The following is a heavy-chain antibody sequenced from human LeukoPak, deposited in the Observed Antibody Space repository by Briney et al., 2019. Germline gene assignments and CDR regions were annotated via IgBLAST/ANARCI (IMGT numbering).Heavy chain of an antibody. CDR3: ARGSLHFDY. Sequence: SETLSLTCAVYGGSLSDYYWSWIRQSPGKGLEWIGRIYTSGSTNYNPSLKSRVTMSVDTSKNQFSLKLSSVTAADTAVYYCARGSLHFDYWGQGTLVTVSS. J-gene: IGHJ4*02. D-gene: IGHD3-22*01. CDR1: GGSLSDYY. CDR2: IYTSGST. V-gene: IGHV4-59*10.